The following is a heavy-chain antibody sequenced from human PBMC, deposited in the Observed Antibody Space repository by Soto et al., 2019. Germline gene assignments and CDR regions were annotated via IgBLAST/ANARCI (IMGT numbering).Heavy chain of an antibody. Sequence: EVQLLESGGGLVQPGGSLRLSCAASGFTFSNYAMSWVRQAPGKGLEWVSAISGGGGTTYSTDSVKGRFTVSRDNSKNTLFLQMTSLGAEDTAIFYCAKGFRAEWSLDYGLDVWGQGTAVAVYS. V-gene: IGHV3-23*01. CDR3: AKGFRAEWSLDYGLDV. D-gene: IGHD3-3*01. J-gene: IGHJ6*02. CDR2: ISGGGGTT. CDR1: GFTFSNYA.